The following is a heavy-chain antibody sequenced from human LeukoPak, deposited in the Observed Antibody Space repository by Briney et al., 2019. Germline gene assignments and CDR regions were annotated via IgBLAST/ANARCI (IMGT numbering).Heavy chain of an antibody. Sequence: GGSLRLSCAASGFTFSSYSMNWVRQAPGKGLEWVSSISTGSSYKYYADSVKGRCTISRDNAKNSLYLQMNSLRAEDTAVYYCARGIRIVGATTGAFDIWGQGTMVTVSS. CDR1: GFTFSSYS. CDR3: ARGIRIVGATTGAFDI. CDR2: ISTGSSYK. J-gene: IGHJ3*02. D-gene: IGHD1-26*01. V-gene: IGHV3-21*01.